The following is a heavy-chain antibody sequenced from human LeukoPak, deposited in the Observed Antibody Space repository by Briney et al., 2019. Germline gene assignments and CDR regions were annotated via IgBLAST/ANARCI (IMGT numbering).Heavy chain of an antibody. CDR1: GFTFSGYA. CDR3: AREGLTGTTWAHYYYYYGMDV. CDR2: ISYDGSNK. Sequence: GRSLRLSCAASGFTFSGYAMHWVRQAPGKGLEWVAVISYDGSNKYYADSVKGRFTISRDNSKNTLYLQMNSLRAEDTAVYYCAREGLTGTTWAHYYYYYGMDVWGQGTTVTVSS. V-gene: IGHV3-30-3*01. D-gene: IGHD1-7*01. J-gene: IGHJ6*02.